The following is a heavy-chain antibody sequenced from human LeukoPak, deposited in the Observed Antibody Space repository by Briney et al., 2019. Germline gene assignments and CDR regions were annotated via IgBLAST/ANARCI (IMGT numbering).Heavy chain of an antibody. CDR3: ARGPSGVAATAPIDY. D-gene: IGHD2-15*01. Sequence: KPSETLSLTCAVYGGSFSGYYWSWIRQPPGKGLEWIGEINHSGSTNYNPSLKSRVTISVDTSKNQFSLKLSSVTAADTAVYYCARGPSGVAATAPIDYWGQGTLVTVSS. CDR2: INHSGST. V-gene: IGHV4-34*01. J-gene: IGHJ4*02. CDR1: GGSFSGYY.